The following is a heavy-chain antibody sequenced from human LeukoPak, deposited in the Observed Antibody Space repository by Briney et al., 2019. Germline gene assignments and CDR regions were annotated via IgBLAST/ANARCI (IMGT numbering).Heavy chain of an antibody. J-gene: IGHJ4*02. CDR3: ARARVVVVAAKIIDY. V-gene: IGHV1-18*01. Sequence: ASVKVSCKASGYTFTSYGISWVRQAPGQGLEWMGWISAYNGNTNYAQKLQGRVTMTTDTSTSTAYMELRSLRSDDTAVYYCARARVVVVAAKIIDYWGQGTLVTVPS. D-gene: IGHD2-15*01. CDR1: GYTFTSYG. CDR2: ISAYNGNT.